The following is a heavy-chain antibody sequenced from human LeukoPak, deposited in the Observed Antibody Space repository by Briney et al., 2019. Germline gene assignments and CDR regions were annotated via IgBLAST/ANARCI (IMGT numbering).Heavy chain of an antibody. CDR2: FDPEDGET. J-gene: IGHJ3*02. D-gene: IGHD6-19*01. CDR3: ATRIAVAGPWGLARAFDI. CDR1: S. Sequence: SVRCVLKTTRKGLEWMGGFDPEDGETIYAQQFQGRVTMTEDTSTDTAYMELSSLRSEDTAVYYCATRIAVAGPWGLARAFDIWGQGTMVTVSS. V-gene: IGHV1-24*01.